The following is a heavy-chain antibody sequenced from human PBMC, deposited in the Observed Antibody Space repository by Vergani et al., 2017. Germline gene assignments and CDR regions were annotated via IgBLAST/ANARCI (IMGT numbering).Heavy chain of an antibody. CDR3: ARDHDYDSSGYYYVGNAFDI. CDR2: ISTYNGNT. V-gene: IGHV1-18*04. CDR1: GYTFTSYG. Sequence: QVQLVQSGAEVKKPGASVKVSCKASGYTFTSYGISWVRQAPGQGLEWMGWISTYNGNTNYAQKLQGRVTMTTDTSTSKAYMELRSLRSDDTAVYYCARDHDYDSSGYYYVGNAFDIWGQGTMVTVSS. D-gene: IGHD3-22*01. J-gene: IGHJ3*02.